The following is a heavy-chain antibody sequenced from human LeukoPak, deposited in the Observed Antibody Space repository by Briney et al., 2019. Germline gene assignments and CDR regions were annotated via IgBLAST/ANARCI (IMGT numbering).Heavy chain of an antibody. Sequence: SETLSLTCAVYGGSFIGFHWNWIRQPPGKGLEWIGDINHSGSTNYNPSLTSRVTISVDTSKNQFSLKLSSVTAADTAIYYCASTNRLTFDYWGQGTLVTVSS. J-gene: IGHJ4*02. V-gene: IGHV4-34*01. CDR2: INHSGST. CDR1: GGSFIGFH. CDR3: ASTNRLTFDY. D-gene: IGHD2-8*01.